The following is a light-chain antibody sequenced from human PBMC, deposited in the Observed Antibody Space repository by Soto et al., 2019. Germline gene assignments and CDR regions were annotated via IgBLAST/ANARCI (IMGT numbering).Light chain of an antibody. CDR2: GAS. Sequence: EIVLTQSPGTLSLSPGERATLSCRASQSVSGSYLAWYQQKPGQAPRLLIYGASTRATGIPDRFSGSGSGTDFTLTISTLEPEDFAVYYCQQYGSSRWTFGQGTKVDIK. V-gene: IGKV3-20*01. CDR3: QQYGSSRWT. J-gene: IGKJ1*01. CDR1: QSVSGSY.